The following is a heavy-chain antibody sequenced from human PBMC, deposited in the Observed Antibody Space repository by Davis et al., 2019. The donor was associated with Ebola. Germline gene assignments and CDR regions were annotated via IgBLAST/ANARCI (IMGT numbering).Heavy chain of an antibody. J-gene: IGHJ3*02. CDR2: IIPIFGKA. V-gene: IGHV1-69*05. D-gene: IGHD3-22*01. CDR3: ARDPYYYDSSGPLGDAFDI. CDR1: GGTFSSYA. Sequence: SVKVSCKASGGTFSSYAISWVRQAPGQGLEWMGGIIPIFGKANYAQKFQGRVTMTRDTSTSTVYMELSSLRSDDTAVYYCARDPYYYDSSGPLGDAFDIWGQGTMVTVSS.